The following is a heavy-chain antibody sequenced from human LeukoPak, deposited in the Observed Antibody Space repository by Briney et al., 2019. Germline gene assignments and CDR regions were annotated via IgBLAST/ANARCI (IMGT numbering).Heavy chain of an antibody. CDR3: ARDTIFGGIWFDP. D-gene: IGHD3-3*01. Sequence: ASVNVSFKASGYTFTSYDINWVRQATGQGLEWMGWMNPNSGNTGYAQKFQGRVTMTRNTSISTAYMELSSLRSEDTAVYYCARDTIFGGIWFDPWGQGTLVTVSS. CDR2: MNPNSGNT. V-gene: IGHV1-8*01. J-gene: IGHJ5*02. CDR1: GYTFTSYD.